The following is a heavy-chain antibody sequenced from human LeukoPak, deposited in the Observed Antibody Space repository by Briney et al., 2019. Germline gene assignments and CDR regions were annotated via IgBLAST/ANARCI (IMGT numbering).Heavy chain of an antibody. V-gene: IGHV3-48*04. Sequence: PGGSLRLSCAASGFTFSSYSMNWVRQAPGKGLEWVSYISSSSSTIYYADSVKGRFTISRDNAKNSLYLQMNSLRAEDTAVYYCARDALWFGDPPFFYWGQGTLVTVSS. J-gene: IGHJ4*02. D-gene: IGHD3-10*01. CDR2: ISSSSSTI. CDR3: ARDALWFGDPPFFY. CDR1: GFTFSSYS.